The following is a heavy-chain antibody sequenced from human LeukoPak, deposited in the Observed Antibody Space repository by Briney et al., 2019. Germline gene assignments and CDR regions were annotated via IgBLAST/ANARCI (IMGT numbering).Heavy chain of an antibody. CDR3: AGDYVPTQNYIDY. CDR1: GYSISRGYS. CDR2: ISPGGSI. Sequence: PSETLSLTCSVTGYSISRGYSWGWIRQPPGKGLEWIGSISPGGSIHYNPSLKSRVTISVDTSMNQFSLKVNSVTAADTAVYFCAGDYVPTQNYIDYWGQGTLVTVSS. V-gene: IGHV4-38-2*02. D-gene: IGHD3-16*01. J-gene: IGHJ4*02.